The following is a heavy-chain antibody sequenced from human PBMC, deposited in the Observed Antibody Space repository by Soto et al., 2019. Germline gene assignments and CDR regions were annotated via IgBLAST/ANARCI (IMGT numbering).Heavy chain of an antibody. CDR2: IYYSGST. D-gene: IGHD2-2*03. Sequence: SETLSLTCTVSGGSISSYYWSWIRQPPGKGLEWIGYIYYSGSTNYNPSLKSRVTISVDTSKNQFSLKLSSVTAADTAVYYCARDGLGTYDAFDIWGQGTMVTVSS. CDR1: GGSISSYY. CDR3: ARDGLGTYDAFDI. V-gene: IGHV4-59*01. J-gene: IGHJ3*02.